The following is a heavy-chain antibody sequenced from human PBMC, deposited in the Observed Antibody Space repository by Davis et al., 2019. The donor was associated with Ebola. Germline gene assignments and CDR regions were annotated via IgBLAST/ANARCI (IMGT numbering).Heavy chain of an antibody. CDR1: EFTFSSYL. CDR2: ISSRSSYI. D-gene: IGHD6-19*01. CDR3: ANDGIAVAGCFDY. J-gene: IGHJ4*02. Sequence: PGGSLRLSCVASEFTFSSYLMNWVRQAPGKGLEWVSSISSRSSYIYYADSLKGRFTISRDNAKNSLYLQMNSLRAEDSAVYYCANDGIAVAGCFDYWGQGTLVTVSS. V-gene: IGHV3-21*01.